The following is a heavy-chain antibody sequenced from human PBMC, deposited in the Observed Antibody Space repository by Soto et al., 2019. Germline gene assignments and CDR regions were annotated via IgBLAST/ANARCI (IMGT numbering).Heavy chain of an antibody. CDR3: AKQAMRGEVPSGIDFDF. J-gene: IGHJ5*01. D-gene: IGHD2-2*01. V-gene: IGHV3-30*18. CDR1: GVRFNTLG. Sequence: PGWSLGLSRWAWGVRFNTLGVPLPCSAPGKGLEWVAIISYDGSKKYYADSVKGRFTISRDNSKNTLFLKMNSLRTEDTAVYYFAKQAMRGEVPSGIDFDFRGHRTPVTVSS. CDR2: ISYDGSKK.